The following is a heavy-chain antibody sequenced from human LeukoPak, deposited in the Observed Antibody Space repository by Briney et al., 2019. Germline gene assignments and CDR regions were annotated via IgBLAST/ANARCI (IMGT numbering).Heavy chain of an antibody. J-gene: IGHJ4*02. Sequence: ASVKVSCKASGFTFTIYYMHWVRQAPGQGLEWMGIINPSGDSTTYAQKFQGRLTVTRDTSTGTVYMELSSLRSEDTAVYYCARYPQFDYWGQGTLVTVSS. V-gene: IGHV1-46*01. CDR1: GFTFTIYY. CDR2: INPSGDST. CDR3: ARYPQFDY.